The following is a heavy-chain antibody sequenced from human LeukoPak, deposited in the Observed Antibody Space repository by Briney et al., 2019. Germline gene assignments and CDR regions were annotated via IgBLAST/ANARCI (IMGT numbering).Heavy chain of an antibody. Sequence: GGSLRLSCVASGFTFDTYWMYWVRQVPGKGLVWVSHINGDGKITNYADSVKGRFTASRDNAKSTLYLQMNSLKVEDTAVYYCASHPGDSSNHALHTWGQGTMVAVSS. J-gene: IGHJ3*02. CDR3: ASHPGDSSNHALHT. CDR1: GFTFDTYW. D-gene: IGHD4-11*01. V-gene: IGHV3-74*01. CDR2: INGDGKIT.